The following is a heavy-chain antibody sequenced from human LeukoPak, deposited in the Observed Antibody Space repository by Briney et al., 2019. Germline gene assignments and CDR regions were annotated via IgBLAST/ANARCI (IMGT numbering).Heavy chain of an antibody. CDR3: ARLIVVVTGRMYFDL. Sequence: GESLKISCKGSGYSFTSQWIGWVRQMAGKGLEWMGIISPGDSDPRYSPSFQGQVTISPDKSISTAYLQWSSLRASDTAMYYCARLIVVVTGRMYFDLWGRGTLVTVSS. CDR1: GYSFTSQW. D-gene: IGHD2-21*02. V-gene: IGHV5-51*01. CDR2: ISPGDSDP. J-gene: IGHJ2*01.